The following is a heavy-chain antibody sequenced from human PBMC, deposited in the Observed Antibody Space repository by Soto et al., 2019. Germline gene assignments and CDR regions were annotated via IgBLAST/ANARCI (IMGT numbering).Heavy chain of an antibody. CDR3: TRGAGRGYCTGNTCYSPYNYYGMDV. J-gene: IGHJ6*02. D-gene: IGHD2-15*01. Sequence: SQTLSLTCAISGDSVSSNSAAWNWVRQSPSRGLEWLGRTYYRSKWYDDYAVSVKSRITIKPDTSKNQFSLQLNSVTPEDSAVDYCTRGAGRGYCTGNTCYSPYNYYGMDVWGQGTTVTVSS. V-gene: IGHV6-1*01. CDR1: GDSVSSNSAA. CDR2: TYYRSKWYD.